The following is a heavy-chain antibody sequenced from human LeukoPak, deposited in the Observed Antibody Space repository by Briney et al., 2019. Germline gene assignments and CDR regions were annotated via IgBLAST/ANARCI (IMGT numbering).Heavy chain of an antibody. V-gene: IGHV1-18*01. D-gene: IGHD3-16*01. CDR2: INTYNGDT. CDR3: ARRGLDY. Sequence: GASVKVSCKASGYTFTSYGISWVRQAPGQGLEWMGWINTYNGDTNYIQKFQGRVTVTTDTSTTTAYMELRSLRSDDTAVCHCARRGLDYWGQGTLVTVSS. CDR1: GYTFTSYG. J-gene: IGHJ4*02.